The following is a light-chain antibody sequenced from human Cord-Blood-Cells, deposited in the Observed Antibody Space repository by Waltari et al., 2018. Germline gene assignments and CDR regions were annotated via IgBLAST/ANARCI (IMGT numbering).Light chain of an antibody. CDR3: QVWDSSSDWV. CDR2: YDS. Sequence: SYVLTQPPSVSVAPGKTARITCGGNNIGSKSVHWDQQKPGQAPVLVIYYDSDRPSGIPERCSGSNSGNTATLTISRVEAGDEADYYCQVWDSSSDWVFGGGTKLTVL. CDR1: NIGSKS. J-gene: IGLJ3*02. V-gene: IGLV3-21*04.